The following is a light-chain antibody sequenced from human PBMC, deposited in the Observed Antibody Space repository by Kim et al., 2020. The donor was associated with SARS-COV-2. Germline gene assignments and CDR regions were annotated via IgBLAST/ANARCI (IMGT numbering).Light chain of an antibody. J-gene: IGLJ2*01. CDR3: QAWDGRTV. CDR2: REN. Sequence: VFVSLEQTASITCSGDKLEDKYVVWYQQKPGQSLVLVIYRENKRPSKIPERFSGSTSGNTVTLTISGTQAMDEADYYCQAWDGRTVFGGGTQLTVL. V-gene: IGLV3-1*01. CDR1: KLEDKY.